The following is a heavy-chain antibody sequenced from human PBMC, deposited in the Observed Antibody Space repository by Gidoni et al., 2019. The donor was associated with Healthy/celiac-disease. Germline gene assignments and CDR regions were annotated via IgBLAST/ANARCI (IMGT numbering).Heavy chain of an antibody. J-gene: IGHJ4*02. CDR1: GGSISSSSYY. CDR2: IYYSGST. V-gene: IGHV4-39*01. D-gene: IGHD4-17*01. CDR3: ARRGMTTVTFFDY. Sequence: QLQLQESGPGLVKPSETLSLTCTVSGGSISSSSYYWGWIRQPPGKGLAWIGSIYYSGSTYYNPSLKSRVTISVDTSKNQFSLKLSSVTAADTAVYYCARRGMTTVTFFDYWGQGTLVTVSS.